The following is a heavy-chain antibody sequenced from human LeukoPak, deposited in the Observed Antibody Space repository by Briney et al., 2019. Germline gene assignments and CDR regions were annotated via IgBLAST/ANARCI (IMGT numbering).Heavy chain of an antibody. V-gene: IGHV3-21*01. CDR1: GFTFSSYT. Sequence: GGSLRLSCAASGFTFSSYTMNWVRQAPGKGLEWVSSVDTTSDYIYYADSVKGRFTISRDNAKNSLYLQMNSLRAEDTALYYCARDSVALEPTRRNSFDPWGQGTLVTVSS. J-gene: IGHJ5*02. CDR2: VDTTSDYI. CDR3: ARDSVALEPTRRNSFDP. D-gene: IGHD1-26*01.